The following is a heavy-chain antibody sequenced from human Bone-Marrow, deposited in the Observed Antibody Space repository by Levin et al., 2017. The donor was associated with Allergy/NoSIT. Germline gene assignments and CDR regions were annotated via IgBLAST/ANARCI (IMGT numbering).Heavy chain of an antibody. CDR2: IYFSGTT. CDR1: GGSISNSNNYY. V-gene: IGHV4-39*07. D-gene: IGHD1-26*01. J-gene: IGHJ4*02. Sequence: SQTLSLNCSVSGGSISNSNNYYWGWIRQPPGKGLEWIGNIYFSGTTYYNPSLKSRVTISVDTSQNQFSLKLSSVTAADTAVYYCARVRSSTASDSRGYYFDFWGQGTLVTVSS. CDR3: ARVRSSTASDSRGYYFDF.